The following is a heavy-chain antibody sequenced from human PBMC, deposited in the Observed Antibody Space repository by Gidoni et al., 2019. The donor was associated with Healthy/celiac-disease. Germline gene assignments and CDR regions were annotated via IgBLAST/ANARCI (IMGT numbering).Heavy chain of an antibody. Sequence: EVQLLESGGGLVQPGGSLRLSCAASGFPFSSYARSWVRQAPGKGLECVSAMSGSGGSTYYADSVKCRVTISRDNSNNTLYLQMNSLRAEDTAVYYCAKDMRGYSYGYISDQDDYWGQGTLVTVSS. V-gene: IGHV3-23*01. D-gene: IGHD5-18*01. CDR3: AKDMRGYSYGYISDQDDY. CDR1: GFPFSSYA. J-gene: IGHJ4*02. CDR2: MSGSGGST.